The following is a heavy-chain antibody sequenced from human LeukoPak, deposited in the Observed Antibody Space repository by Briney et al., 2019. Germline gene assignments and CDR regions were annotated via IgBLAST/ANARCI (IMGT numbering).Heavy chain of an antibody. CDR3: ATYRQVLLPFES. J-gene: IGHJ4*02. CDR1: GFTFSSYA. D-gene: IGHD2-8*02. V-gene: IGHV3-23*01. Sequence: GGSLRLSCAASGFTFSSYAMSWVRQAPGKGLEWVSAISGRDGNTYYADSVKGRFTISRDNSKSTLSLQMNSLRAEDTAIYYCATYRQVLLPFESWGQGTLVTVSS. CDR2: ISGRDGNT.